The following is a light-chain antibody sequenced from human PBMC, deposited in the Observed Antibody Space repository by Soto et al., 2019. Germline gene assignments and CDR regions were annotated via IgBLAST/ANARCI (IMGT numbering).Light chain of an antibody. Sequence: QSVLTQPPSASGSPGQSVAISCTGTSSDVGGQNYVSWYQQHPGKAPKLIIYVVTERPSGVPDRFSGSKSGNTASLTVSGLQTEDEADYYCSSHAGNNNYVFGTGTKVTV. V-gene: IGLV2-8*01. CDR1: SSDVGGQNY. CDR3: SSHAGNNNYV. J-gene: IGLJ1*01. CDR2: VVT.